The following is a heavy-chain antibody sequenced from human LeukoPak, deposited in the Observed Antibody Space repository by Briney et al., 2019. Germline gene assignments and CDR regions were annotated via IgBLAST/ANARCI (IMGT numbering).Heavy chain of an antibody. CDR1: GGSFSGYY. CDR3: ARESDSSGYPGGY. Sequence: SETLSLTCAVYGGSFSGYYWSWIRQPPGKGLEWIGEINHSGSTYYNPSLKSRVTISVDTSKNQFSLKLSSVTAADTAVYYCARESDSSGYPGGYWGQGTLVTVSS. D-gene: IGHD3-22*01. J-gene: IGHJ4*02. CDR2: INHSGST. V-gene: IGHV4-34*01.